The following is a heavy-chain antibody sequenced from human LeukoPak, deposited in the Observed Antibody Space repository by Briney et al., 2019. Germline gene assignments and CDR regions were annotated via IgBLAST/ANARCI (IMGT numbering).Heavy chain of an antibody. CDR2: INHNGNVN. CDR3: ARGGGLDV. Sequence: GGSLRLSCAASGFTFSSYWMNWARKAPGKGLEWVASINHNGNVNYYVNSVKGRFTISRDNAKNSLYLQMSNLRAEDTAVYFCARGGGLDVWGQGATVTVSS. CDR1: GFTFSSYW. D-gene: IGHD3-16*01. V-gene: IGHV3-7*03. J-gene: IGHJ6*02.